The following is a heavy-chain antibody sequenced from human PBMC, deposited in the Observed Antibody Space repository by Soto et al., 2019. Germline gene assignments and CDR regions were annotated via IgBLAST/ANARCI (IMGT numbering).Heavy chain of an antibody. D-gene: IGHD3-22*01. V-gene: IGHV1-69*02. Sequence: QVQLVQSGAEVKKPGSSVKVSCKASGGTFSSYTISWVRQAPGQGLEWMGRIIPILGIANYAQKFQGRVTITGDKSTSTADMGVSSLRSEDTAVYYCASPGDSSGYYYVHWDYWGQGTLVTVSS. CDR3: ASPGDSSGYYYVHWDY. J-gene: IGHJ4*02. CDR2: IIPILGIA. CDR1: GGTFSSYT.